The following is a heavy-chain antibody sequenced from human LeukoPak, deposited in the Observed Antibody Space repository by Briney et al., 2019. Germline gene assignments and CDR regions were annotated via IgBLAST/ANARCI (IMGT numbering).Heavy chain of an antibody. D-gene: IGHD3-10*01. J-gene: IGHJ4*02. V-gene: IGHV4-30-2*01. CDR3: ARAGAAKLFGY. CDR1: GGSISSGGYS. CDR2: IYHSGST. Sequence: SQTLSLTCAVSGGSISSGGYSWSWIRQPPGKGLEWIGYIYHSGSTYYNPSLKSRVTISVDGSKNQFSLKLSSVTAADTAVYYCARAGAAKLFGYWGQGTLVTVSS.